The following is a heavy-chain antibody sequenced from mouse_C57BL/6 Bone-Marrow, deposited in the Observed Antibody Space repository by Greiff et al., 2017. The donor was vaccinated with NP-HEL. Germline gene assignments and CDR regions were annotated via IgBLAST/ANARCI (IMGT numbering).Heavy chain of an antibody. J-gene: IGHJ1*03. Sequence: AQLQQSGPELVKPGASVKISCKASGYTFTDYYINWVKQRPGQGLEWIGWIFPGSGSTYYNEKFKGKATLTVDKSSSTAYLLLSSLTSEDSAVYFCARDYGSSFHWYFDVWGTGTTVTVSS. CDR3: ARDYGSSFHWYFDV. CDR2: IFPGSGST. V-gene: IGHV1-75*01. D-gene: IGHD1-1*01. CDR1: GYTFTDYY.